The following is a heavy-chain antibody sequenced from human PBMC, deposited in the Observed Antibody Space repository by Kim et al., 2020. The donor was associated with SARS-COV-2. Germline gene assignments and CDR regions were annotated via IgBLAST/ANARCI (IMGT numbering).Heavy chain of an antibody. CDR2: TYHTGHS. Sequence: SETLSLTCAVSGGSVSDINYWSWVRQPPGKGLEWIGETYHTGHSNYAPSLRSRVTISLDGSKNQLSLRLTSVTAADTALYYCARHGYNYGRFFDSWGHGTLVTVSS. CDR1: GGSVSDINY. CDR3: ARHGYNYGRFFDS. V-gene: IGHV4-4*02. D-gene: IGHD5-18*01. J-gene: IGHJ4*01.